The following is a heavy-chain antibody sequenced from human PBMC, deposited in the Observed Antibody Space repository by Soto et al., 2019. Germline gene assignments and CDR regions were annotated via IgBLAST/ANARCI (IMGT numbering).Heavy chain of an antibody. CDR3: ASRPPGWHFDL. Sequence: EVQLVESGGGLVQPGGSLRLSCAASGFTFSSYAMHWVRQAPGKGLEYVSAISSNGGSTYYANSVKGRFTISRDNSKNTLYLKMGSLRAEDMAVYYCASRPPGWHFDLWGRGTLVTVSS. V-gene: IGHV3-64*01. CDR1: GFTFSSYA. J-gene: IGHJ2*01. CDR2: ISSNGGST.